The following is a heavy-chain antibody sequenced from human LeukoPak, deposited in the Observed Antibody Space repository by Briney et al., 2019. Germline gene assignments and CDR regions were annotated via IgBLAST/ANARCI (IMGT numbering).Heavy chain of an antibody. V-gene: IGHV4-39*07. J-gene: IGHJ5*02. CDR2: IYYSGST. CDR1: GGSISSSSYY. CDR3: ARRYMITFGGVIATNWFDP. D-gene: IGHD3-16*02. Sequence: PSETLSLTCTVSGGSISSSSYYWGWIRQPPGKGLEWIGSIYYSGSTYYNPSLKSRVTISVDTSKNQFSLKLSSVTAADTAVYYCARRYMITFGGVIATNWFDPWGQGTLVTVSS.